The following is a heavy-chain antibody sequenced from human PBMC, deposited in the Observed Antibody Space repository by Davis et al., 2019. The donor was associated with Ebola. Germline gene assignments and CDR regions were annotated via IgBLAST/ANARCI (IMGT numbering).Heavy chain of an antibody. Sequence: PSETLSLTCAVYGGSISSYYWSWIRQPPGKGLEWIGYIYYSGSTNYNPSLKSRVTISVDTSKNQFSLKLSSVTAADTAVYYCASSLVVPAAMGLYGNYYYYYYMDVWGKGTTVTVSS. CDR2: IYYSGST. CDR1: GGSISSYY. V-gene: IGHV4-59*01. CDR3: ASSLVVPAAMGLYGNYYYYYYMDV. D-gene: IGHD2-2*01. J-gene: IGHJ6*03.